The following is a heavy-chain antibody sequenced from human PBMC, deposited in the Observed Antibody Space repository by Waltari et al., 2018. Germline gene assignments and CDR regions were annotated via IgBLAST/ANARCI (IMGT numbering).Heavy chain of an antibody. CDR3: ARVPRGLHSNTIYYYMDV. V-gene: IGHV1-69*14. CDR1: GGTFSSYA. J-gene: IGHJ6*03. Sequence: QVQLVQSGAEVKKPGSSVKVSCKASGGTFSSYAISWVRQAPGQGLEWMGGIIPIFGTANYAQKVQGRVTITADKSTSTAYMELSSLRSEDTAVYYCARVPRGLHSNTIYYYMDVWGKGTTVTVSS. D-gene: IGHD4-4*01. CDR2: IIPIFGTA.